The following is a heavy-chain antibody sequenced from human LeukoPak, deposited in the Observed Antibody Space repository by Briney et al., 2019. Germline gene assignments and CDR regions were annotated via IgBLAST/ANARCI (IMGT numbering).Heavy chain of an antibody. CDR2: ISSSGSTI. J-gene: IGHJ5*02. CDR3: ARNGEDSGYDWGEHNWFDP. V-gene: IGHV3-48*03. Sequence: GGSLRLSCAASGFTFSSYEMNWVRQAPGKGLEWVSYISSSGSTIYYADSVKGRFTISRDNAKNSLYLQMNSLRAEDTAVYYCARNGEDSGYDWGEHNWFDPWGQGTLVTVSS. D-gene: IGHD5-12*01. CDR1: GFTFSSYE.